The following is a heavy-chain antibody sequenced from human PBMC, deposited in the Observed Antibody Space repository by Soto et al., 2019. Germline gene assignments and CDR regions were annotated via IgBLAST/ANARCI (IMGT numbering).Heavy chain of an antibody. CDR2: ISGSGGST. J-gene: IGHJ6*02. CDR1: GFTFSSYA. Sequence: PGGSLRLSCAASGFTFSSYAMSWVRRAPGKGLEWVSAISGSGGSTYYADSVKGRFTISRDNSKNTLYLQMNSLRAEDTAVYYCAKYDFWSGHTGYYYGMDVWGQGTTVTVSS. D-gene: IGHD3-3*01. CDR3: AKYDFWSGHTGYYYGMDV. V-gene: IGHV3-23*01.